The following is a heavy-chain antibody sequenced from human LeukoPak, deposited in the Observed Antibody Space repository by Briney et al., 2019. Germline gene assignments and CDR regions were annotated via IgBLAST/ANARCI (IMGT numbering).Heavy chain of an antibody. J-gene: IGHJ4*02. CDR1: RFTFSTYA. CDR2: IKEDGSEK. V-gene: IGHV3-7*01. Sequence: GGSLRLSCAASRFTFSTYAMSWVRQAPGKGLEWVANIKEDGSEKHYVDSVKGRFTISRDNAKNSLYPQMNTLRAEDTAVYYCARKRNPWSDFAAPNDRWGQGTVVTVSS. D-gene: IGHD3-3*01. CDR3: ARKRNPWSDFAAPNDR.